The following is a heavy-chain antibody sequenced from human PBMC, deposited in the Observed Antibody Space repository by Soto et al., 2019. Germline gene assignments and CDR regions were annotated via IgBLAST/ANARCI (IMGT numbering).Heavy chain of an antibody. CDR2: FGTIGA. Sequence: EVQLLESGGGLVQPGGSLRLSCVGSGFTFSAHAITWVRQAPGKGLEGGSTFGTIGAFYADSVKGRFTISRDNSKNTVNLQMNSLRGEDTAIYYCARDLTTHDYWGQGTVVTVSS. CDR1: GFTFSAHA. CDR3: ARDLTTHDY. V-gene: IGHV3-23*01. J-gene: IGHJ4*02.